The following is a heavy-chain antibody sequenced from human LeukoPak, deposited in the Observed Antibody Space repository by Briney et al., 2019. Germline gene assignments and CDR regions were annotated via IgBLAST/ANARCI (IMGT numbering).Heavy chain of an antibody. D-gene: IGHD5-12*01. J-gene: IGHJ4*02. CDR1: GASISSHY. V-gene: IGHV4-59*11. CDR2: VRDTGTS. CDR3: ATIKRGSVFGYFDF. Sequence: SETLSLTCTVSGASISSHYWSWIRQPPGMGLEWIAYVRDTGTSKDNPSLSSRVTLSADTSKNQLPLRLSSVTAADTAVYYCATIKRGSVFGYFDFWGQGILVTVSS.